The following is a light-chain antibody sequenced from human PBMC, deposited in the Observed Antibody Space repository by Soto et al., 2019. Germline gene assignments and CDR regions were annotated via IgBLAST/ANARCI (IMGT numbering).Light chain of an antibody. CDR3: QQYGSSPT. CDR2: GTS. CDR1: QSVSSSF. V-gene: IGKV3-20*01. Sequence: EIVLTQSSGTLSLSQGERATLSCRASQSVSSSFLAWYQQKPGQAPRLLIYGTSSRATGIPDRFSGSGSGTDFTLTISGLEPEDFAVYSCQQYGSSPTFGGGTKVDIK. J-gene: IGKJ4*01.